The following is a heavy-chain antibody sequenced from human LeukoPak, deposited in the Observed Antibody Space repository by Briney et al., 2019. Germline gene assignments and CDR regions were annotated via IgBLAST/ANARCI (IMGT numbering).Heavy chain of an antibody. CDR3: ATRSSHTSSWYVYLFWDY. Sequence: GGSLRLSCAASGFTFSSYWMTWVRQAPGKGLERVANINQDGSEKNYVDSVKGRFTISRDNAKNSLYLQMNSLRAEDTAVYYCATRSSHTSSWYVYLFWDYWGQGALVTVSS. CDR2: INQDGSEK. V-gene: IGHV3-7*01. D-gene: IGHD6-13*01. J-gene: IGHJ4*02. CDR1: GFTFSSYW.